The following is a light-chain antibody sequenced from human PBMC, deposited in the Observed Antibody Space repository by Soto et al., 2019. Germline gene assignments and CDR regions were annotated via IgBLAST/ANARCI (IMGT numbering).Light chain of an antibody. CDR1: QSVSSY. CDR3: HQRRNWPPIP. V-gene: IGKV3-11*01. Sequence: EIVLTQSPATLSLSPGERATLSCRASQSVSSYLAWYQQKPGQAPRLLIYDASNRATGIPARFSGSGSGTDFTLTISSLEPEDFAVYYCHQRRNWPPIPFGQGTRLEIK. CDR2: DAS. J-gene: IGKJ5*01.